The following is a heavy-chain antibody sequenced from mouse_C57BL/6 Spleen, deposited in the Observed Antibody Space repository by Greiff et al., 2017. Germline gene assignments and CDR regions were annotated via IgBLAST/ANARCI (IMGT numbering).Heavy chain of an antibody. Sequence: VQLQQSGAELVRPGASVKLSCTASGFNIKDDYMHWVKQRPEQGLEWIGWIDPENGDTEYASKFQGKATITADTSSNTAYLQLSSLTSEDTAVYYCTTGDYDKVAYWGQGTLVTVSA. D-gene: IGHD2-4*01. J-gene: IGHJ3*01. V-gene: IGHV14-4*01. CDR2: IDPENGDT. CDR1: GFNIKDDY. CDR3: TTGDYDKVAY.